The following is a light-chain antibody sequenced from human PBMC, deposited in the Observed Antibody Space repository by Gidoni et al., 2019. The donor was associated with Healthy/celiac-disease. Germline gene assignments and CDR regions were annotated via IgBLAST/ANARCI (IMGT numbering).Light chain of an antibody. CDR1: SSDVGGYNY. J-gene: IGLJ1*01. CDR3: SSYTSSSTLVV. V-gene: IGLV2-14*03. Sequence: QSALTQPASVSGSPGQSITISCHGTSSDVGGYNYVSWYQQHPGKAPKLMIYDVSNRPSGVSNRFSSSKSGNTASLTISGLQAEDEADYYCSSYTSSSTLVVFGTGTKVTVL. CDR2: DVS.